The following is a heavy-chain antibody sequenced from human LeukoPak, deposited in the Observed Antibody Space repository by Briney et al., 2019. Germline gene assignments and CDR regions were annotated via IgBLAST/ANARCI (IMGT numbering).Heavy chain of an antibody. CDR3: TRGRWELDY. CDR1: GFTFSTYW. D-gene: IGHD1-26*01. J-gene: IGHJ4*01. Sequence: GGSLRLSCAASGFTFSTYWMHWVRQAPGKGLVWVSRINSDGRSTNYADSVKGRFTVSRDNAKNTLYLQMNSLRAEDTAVYYCTRGRWELDYWGQEPWSPSPQ. CDR2: INSDGRST. V-gene: IGHV3-74*01.